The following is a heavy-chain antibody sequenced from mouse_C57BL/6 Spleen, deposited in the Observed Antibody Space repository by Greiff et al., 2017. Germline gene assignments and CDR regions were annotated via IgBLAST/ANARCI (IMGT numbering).Heavy chain of an antibody. J-gene: IGHJ4*01. CDR1: GYTFTDYY. Sequence: VQLQQSGPVLVKPGASVKMSCKASGYTFTDYYMNWVKQSHGKSLEWIGVINPYNGGTSYNQKFKGKATLTVDKSSSTAYMELNSLTSEDSAVYYCAIYYDYDGYAMDYWGQGTSVTVSS. CDR2: INPYNGGT. D-gene: IGHD2-4*01. V-gene: IGHV1-19*01. CDR3: AIYYDYDGYAMDY.